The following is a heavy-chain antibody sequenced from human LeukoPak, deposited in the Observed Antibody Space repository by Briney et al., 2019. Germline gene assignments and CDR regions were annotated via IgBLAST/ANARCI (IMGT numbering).Heavy chain of an antibody. J-gene: IGHJ4*02. D-gene: IGHD3-3*02. CDR2: INRDGSVK. V-gene: IGHV3-7*01. Sequence: GGSLRLSCAASGFTFSNAWMSWVRQAPGKGLEFVANINRDGSVKNYVDSVKGRFTISRDNAKNSLYLQMASLRVDDTAIYYCARDPGFSSFDYWGQGTLVTVSS. CDR1: GFTFSNAW. CDR3: ARDPGFSSFDY.